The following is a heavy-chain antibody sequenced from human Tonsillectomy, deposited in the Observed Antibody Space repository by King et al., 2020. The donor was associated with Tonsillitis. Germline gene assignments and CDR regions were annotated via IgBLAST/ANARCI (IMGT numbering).Heavy chain of an antibody. CDR3: AREWQDYSYYYCMDV. Sequence: QLVQSGAEVKKPGASVKVSCKASGYTFTGYYIHWVRQAPGQGLAWMGWINPKSGGPNYAQKFKGRVTMTRETSISTAYMALSRLRSDDTAVYYCAREWQDYSYYYCMDVWGQGTTVTVSS. CDR2: INPKSGGP. J-gene: IGHJ6*02. D-gene: IGHD5-12*01. CDR1: GYTFTGYY. V-gene: IGHV1-2*02.